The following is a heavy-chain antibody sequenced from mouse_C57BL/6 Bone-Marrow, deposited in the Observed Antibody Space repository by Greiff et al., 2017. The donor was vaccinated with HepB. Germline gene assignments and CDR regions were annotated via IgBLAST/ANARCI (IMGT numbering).Heavy chain of an antibody. CDR2: ISSGSSTI. J-gene: IGHJ3*01. Sequence: EVKLVESGGGLVKPGGSLKLSCAASGFTFSDYGMHWVRQAPEKGLEWVAYISSGSSTIYYADTVKGRFTISRDTAKNTLFLQMTSLRSEDTDMYYCASPMIRAWFDYWGQGTLVTVSA. CDR1: GFTFSDYG. D-gene: IGHD2-4*01. V-gene: IGHV5-17*01. CDR3: ASPMIRAWFDY.